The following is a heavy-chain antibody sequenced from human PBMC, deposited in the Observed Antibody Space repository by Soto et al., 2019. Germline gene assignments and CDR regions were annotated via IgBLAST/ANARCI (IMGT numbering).Heavy chain of an antibody. CDR3: ARVAVHYYGGDWYFDL. D-gene: IGHD4-17*01. V-gene: IGHV3-13*01. CDR1: GFTFSSYD. J-gene: IGHJ2*01. CDR2: IGTAGDT. Sequence: EVQLVESGGGLVQPGGSLRLSCAASGFTFSSYDMHWVRQATGKGLEWVSAIGTAGDTYYPGSVKGRFTISRENAKNSLYLQMNSLRAGDTAVYYCARVAVHYYGGDWYFDLWGRGTLVTVSS.